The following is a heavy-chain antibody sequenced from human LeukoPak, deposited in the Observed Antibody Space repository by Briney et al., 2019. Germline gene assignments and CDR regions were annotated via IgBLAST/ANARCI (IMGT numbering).Heavy chain of an antibody. CDR3: ARDLYTYYDILPPED. CDR1: GGTFSSYA. V-gene: IGHV1-69*04. CDR2: IIPILGIA. D-gene: IGHD3-9*01. J-gene: IGHJ4*02. Sequence: ASVRVSCKASGGTFSSYAISWVRQAPGQGLEWMGRIIPILGIANYAQKFQGRVTITADKSTSTAYMELSSLRSEDTAVYYCARDLYTYYDILPPEDGGQGTLVTVSS.